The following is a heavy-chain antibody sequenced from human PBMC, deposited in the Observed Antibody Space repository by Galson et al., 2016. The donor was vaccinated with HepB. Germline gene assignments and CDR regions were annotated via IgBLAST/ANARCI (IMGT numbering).Heavy chain of an antibody. Sequence: SLRLSCAVSGFSVTNNFVTWVRQAPGKGPEWVSLIYIDDSTYYADSVKGRFTISRDNSKNTVYLQMNRLRAEDTATYYCARMNGLTEFDYWGQGTLVTVSS. V-gene: IGHV3-53*01. CDR1: GFSVTNNF. D-gene: IGHD2-21*02. J-gene: IGHJ4*02. CDR3: ARMNGLTEFDY. CDR2: IYIDDST.